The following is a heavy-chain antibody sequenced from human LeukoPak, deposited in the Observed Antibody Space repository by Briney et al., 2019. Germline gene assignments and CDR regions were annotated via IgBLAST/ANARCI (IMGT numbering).Heavy chain of an antibody. Sequence: GASLRLSCAASGFTFSSYAMSWVRQAPGKGLEWVSTIYSDGSTYYADSVKGRFTISRDNSNTLYLQMNSLRAEDTAVYYCAKSAAAGDHYYGMDVWGQGTTVTVSS. V-gene: IGHV3-23*01. J-gene: IGHJ6*02. CDR2: IYSDGST. CDR3: AKSAAAGDHYYGMDV. D-gene: IGHD6-13*01. CDR1: GFTFSSYA.